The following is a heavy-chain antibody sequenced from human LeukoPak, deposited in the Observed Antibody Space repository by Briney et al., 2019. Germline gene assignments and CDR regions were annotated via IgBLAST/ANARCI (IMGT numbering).Heavy chain of an antibody. Sequence: SVKVSCKASGGTFSSYATSWVRQAPGQGLEWMGRIIPIFGTANYAQKFQGRVTITTDESTSTAYMELSSLRSEDTAVYYCARVPSSSDWFDPRGQGTLVTVSS. CDR1: GGTFSSYA. D-gene: IGHD6-13*01. V-gene: IGHV1-69*05. CDR2: IIPIFGTA. CDR3: ARVPSSSDWFDP. J-gene: IGHJ5*02.